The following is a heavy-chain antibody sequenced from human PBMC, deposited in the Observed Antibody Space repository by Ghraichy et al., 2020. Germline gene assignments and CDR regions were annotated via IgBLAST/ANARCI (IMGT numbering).Heavy chain of an antibody. CDR3: ARRLSGNGYGWGFIDH. CDR2: ICYGGST. D-gene: IGHD5-18*01. Sequence: SETLSLTCTASGDSISSSSYYWGWIRQPPGKGLEWIGSICYGGSTYYNPSLKSRVTISIDTSKNQFSLKLSSVTAADTAVYFCARRLSGNGYGWGFIDHWGQGTLVTVSS. CDR1: GDSISSSSYY. V-gene: IGHV4-39*01. J-gene: IGHJ4*02.